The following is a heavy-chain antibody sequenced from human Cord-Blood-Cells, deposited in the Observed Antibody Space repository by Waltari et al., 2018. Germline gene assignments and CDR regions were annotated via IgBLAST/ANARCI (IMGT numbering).Heavy chain of an antibody. J-gene: IGHJ2*01. D-gene: IGHD3-10*01. V-gene: IGHV3-9*01. Sequence: EVQLVESGGGLVQPGRSLRLSCAAYGVTCEEYAMHWVRHATGRGWEWVSGISWNSGSIGYADSVKGRFTISRDNAKNSLYLQMNSLRAEDTALYYCAKAGNYGSGSYYWYFDLWGRGTLVTVSS. CDR3: AKAGNYGSGSYYWYFDL. CDR2: ISWNSGSI. CDR1: GVTCEEYA.